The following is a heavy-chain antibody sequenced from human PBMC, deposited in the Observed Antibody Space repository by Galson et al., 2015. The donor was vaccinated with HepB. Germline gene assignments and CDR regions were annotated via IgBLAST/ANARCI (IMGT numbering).Heavy chain of an antibody. D-gene: IGHD3-10*01. J-gene: IGHJ5*02. CDR3: ARAIYYGQGGFDP. CDR2: IKQDGSEK. Sequence: SLRLSCAASGFTFSSYWMSWVRQAPGKGLEWVANIKQDGSEKYYVDSVKGRFTISRDNAKNSLYLQMDSLRAEDTAVYYCARAIYYGQGGFDPWGQGTLVTVSS. V-gene: IGHV3-7*03. CDR1: GFTFSSYW.